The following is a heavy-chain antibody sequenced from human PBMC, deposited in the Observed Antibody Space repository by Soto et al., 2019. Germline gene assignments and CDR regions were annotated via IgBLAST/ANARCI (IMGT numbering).Heavy chain of an antibody. J-gene: IGHJ4*02. V-gene: IGHV1-69*13. D-gene: IGHD3-16*01. CDR1: GGTFSTFG. Sequence: SVKVSCKASGGTFSTFGISWVRQAPGQGLEWMGGIIPFFGTANYAQKFQDRVTITADESTSTVYMDLRSLRSEDTAIYYCARTPPMDSGDKYYFDFWGQGALVTGSS. CDR3: ARTPPMDSGDKYYFDF. CDR2: IIPFFGTA.